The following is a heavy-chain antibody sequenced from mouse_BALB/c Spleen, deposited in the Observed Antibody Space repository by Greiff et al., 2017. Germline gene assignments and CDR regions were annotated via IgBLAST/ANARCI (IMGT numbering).Heavy chain of an antibody. CDR3: ARPAPYYEYAMDY. CDR2: ISSGGSYT. D-gene: IGHD2-10*01. V-gene: IGHV5-6*01. Sequence: EVHLVESGGDLVKPGGSLKLSCAASGFTFSSYGMSWVRQTPDKRLEWVATISSGGSYTYYPDSVKGRFTISRDNAKNTLYLQMSSLKSEDTAMYYCARPAPYYEYAMDYWGQGTSVTVSS. CDR1: GFTFSSYG. J-gene: IGHJ4*01.